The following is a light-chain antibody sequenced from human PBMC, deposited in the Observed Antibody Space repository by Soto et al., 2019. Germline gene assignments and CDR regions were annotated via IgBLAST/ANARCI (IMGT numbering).Light chain of an antibody. V-gene: IGKV3-15*01. Sequence: EIVVTQSPATLSVSPGERATLSCRASQSVSSNLGWYQQKPGQAPRLLIYGASTRATGIPARFSGSGSGTEFTLTISSLQSEDFAVYYCQQYNNWPPFGQGTKVDI. J-gene: IGKJ1*01. CDR3: QQYNNWPP. CDR2: GAS. CDR1: QSVSSN.